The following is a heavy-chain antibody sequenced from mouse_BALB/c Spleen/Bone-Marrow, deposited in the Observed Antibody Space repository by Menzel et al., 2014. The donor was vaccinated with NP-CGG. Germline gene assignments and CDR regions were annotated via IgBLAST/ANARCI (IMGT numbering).Heavy chain of an antibody. V-gene: IGHV5-4*02. D-gene: IGHD2-4*01. CDR2: ISDGGSYT. J-gene: IGHJ4*01. CDR1: GFTFSDYY. Sequence: EVKLVESGGGLVKPGGSLKLSCAASGFTFSDYYMCWVRQTPEMRLEWVATISDGGSYTYYPDSVKGRFTISRDNAKNDLYLQMSSLKSEDTAMYYYARDREDLGLRLMDYWGQGTSVTVSS. CDR3: ARDREDLGLRLMDY.